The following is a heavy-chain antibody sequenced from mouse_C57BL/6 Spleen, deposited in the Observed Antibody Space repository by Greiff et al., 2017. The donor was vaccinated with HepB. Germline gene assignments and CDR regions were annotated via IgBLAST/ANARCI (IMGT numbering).Heavy chain of an antibody. J-gene: IGHJ4*01. D-gene: IGHD1-1*01. V-gene: IGHV1-52*01. CDR2: IDPSDSET. CDR1: GYTFTSYW. Sequence: QVQLKQPGAELVRPGSSVKLSCKASGYTFTSYWMHWVKQRPIQGLEWIGNIDPSDSETHYNQKFKDKATLTVDKSSSTAYMQLSSLTSEDSAVYYCARSTVVAEDAMDYWGQGTSVTVSS. CDR3: ARSTVVAEDAMDY.